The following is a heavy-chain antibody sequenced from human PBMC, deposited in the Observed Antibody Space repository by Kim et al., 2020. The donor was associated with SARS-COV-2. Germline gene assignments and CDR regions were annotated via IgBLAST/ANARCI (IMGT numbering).Heavy chain of an antibody. CDR2: ISGSGGST. Sequence: GGSLRLSCAASGFTFSSYAMSWVRQAPGKGLEWVSAISGSGGSTYYADSVKGWFTISRDNSKNTLYLQMNSLKSEDTAVYYCAKGLGYCSGGSCYSGYYYNGRDVWGQGATVTVSS. D-gene: IGHD2-15*01. CDR1: GFTFSSYA. V-gene: IGHV3-23*01. J-gene: IGHJ6*02. CDR3: AKGLGYCSGGSCYSGYYYNGRDV.